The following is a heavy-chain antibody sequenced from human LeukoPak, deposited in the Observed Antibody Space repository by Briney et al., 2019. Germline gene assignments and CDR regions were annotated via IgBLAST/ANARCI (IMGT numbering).Heavy chain of an antibody. CDR1: GGSFTCYY. V-gene: IGHV4-34*01. Sequence: SETLSLTCPVDGGSFTCYYWSWIRQPPGKGLEWTGEINHSGSTNYNPSLKSRVTISVDTSKNQFSLKQSSVTAADTAVYYCARWVYGYYALLRLHRCVQGTLVTVSS. CDR2: INHSGST. CDR3: ARWVYGYYALLRLHR. D-gene: IGHD4-17*01. J-gene: IGHJ5*02.